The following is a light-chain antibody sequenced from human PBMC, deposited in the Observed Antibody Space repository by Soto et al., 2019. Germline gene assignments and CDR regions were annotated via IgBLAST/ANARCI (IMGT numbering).Light chain of an antibody. V-gene: IGKV3-15*01. CDR2: GAY. J-gene: IGKJ3*01. Sequence: EIVMTQSPATLSVSPGETATLSCRASQSVGSHLAWYQQKPGQAPRLLIYGAYYRATDIPARFSGSGSETDFTLTISSLQSEDFAVYYCQQYHNWPPFTFGPGTKVDV. CDR3: QQYHNWPPFT. CDR1: QSVGSH.